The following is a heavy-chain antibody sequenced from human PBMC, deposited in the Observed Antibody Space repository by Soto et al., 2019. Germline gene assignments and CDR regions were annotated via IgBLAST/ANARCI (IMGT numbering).Heavy chain of an antibody. CDR3: ARGVVEAAAGTYYYYGMDV. Sequence: GASVKVSCKASGYTFTSYYINWVRQATGQGLEWMGWMNPNSGNTGYAQKFQGRVTMTRNTSISTAYMELSSLRSEDTAVYYCARGVVEAAAGTYYYYGMDVWGQGTTVTVSS. D-gene: IGHD6-13*01. CDR2: MNPNSGNT. J-gene: IGHJ6*02. CDR1: GYTFTSYY. V-gene: IGHV1-8*01.